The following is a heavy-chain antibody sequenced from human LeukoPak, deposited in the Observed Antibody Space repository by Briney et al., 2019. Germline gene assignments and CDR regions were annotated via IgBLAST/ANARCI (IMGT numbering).Heavy chain of an antibody. D-gene: IGHD6-13*01. V-gene: IGHV4-59*01. Sequence: ASETLSLTCTVSGGSISSYYWSWLRQPPGKGLEWIGYIYYSGSTNYNPSLKSRVTISVDTSKNQFSLKLSSVTAADTAVYYCARSRIAAAGFYYYYGMDVWGQGTTVTVSS. J-gene: IGHJ6*02. CDR1: GGSISSYY. CDR2: IYYSGST. CDR3: ARSRIAAAGFYYYYGMDV.